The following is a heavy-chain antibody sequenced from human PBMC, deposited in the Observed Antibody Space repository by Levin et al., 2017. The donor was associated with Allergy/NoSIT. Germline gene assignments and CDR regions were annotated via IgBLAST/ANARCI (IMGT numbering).Heavy chain of an antibody. CDR2: INSDGSST. CDR3: VKGGAVAGY. D-gene: IGHD6-19*01. Sequence: ASVKVSCAASGLTFSSYWMYWVRQAPGKGLVWVSRINSDGSSTSYADSVKGRFTISRDNAKNTLYLHMNSLRAEDTAVYYCVKGGAVAGYWGQGALVTVSS. CDR1: GLTFSSYW. J-gene: IGHJ4*02. V-gene: IGHV3-74*01.